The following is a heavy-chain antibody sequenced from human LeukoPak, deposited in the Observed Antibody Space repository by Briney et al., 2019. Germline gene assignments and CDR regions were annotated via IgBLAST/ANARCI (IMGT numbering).Heavy chain of an antibody. Sequence: ASVTVSFTASGYTFTSYAMNWVRQAPGQGLEWMGWINTNTGNPTYAQGFTGRFVFSLDTSVSTAYLQISSLKAEDTAVYYCARDPFYDFWSGYFLGTNNWFDPWGRGTLVTVSS. D-gene: IGHD3-3*01. J-gene: IGHJ5*02. V-gene: IGHV7-4-1*02. CDR1: GYTFTSYA. CDR2: INTNTGNP. CDR3: ARDPFYDFWSGYFLGTNNWFDP.